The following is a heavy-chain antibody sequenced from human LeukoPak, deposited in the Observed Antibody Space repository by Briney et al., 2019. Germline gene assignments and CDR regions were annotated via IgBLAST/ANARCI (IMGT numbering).Heavy chain of an antibody. D-gene: IGHD3-10*01. V-gene: IGHV3-7*01. CDR3: ATHPGDYWFGYLQL. J-gene: IGHJ4*02. CDR1: GFTFSSYW. CDR2: IKQDGSDK. Sequence: QPGGSLRLSCAASGFTFSSYWMSWVRQAPGKGLEWVAHIKQDGSDKYYVDSVKGRFTVSRDNAKNSLFLQMNSLRAEDTAVYYCATHPGDYWFGYLQLWGQGTLVTASS.